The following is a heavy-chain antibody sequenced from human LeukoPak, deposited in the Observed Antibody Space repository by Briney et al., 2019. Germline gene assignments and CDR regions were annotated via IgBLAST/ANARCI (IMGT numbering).Heavy chain of an antibody. CDR2: IKQDGSEK. V-gene: IGHV3-7*01. CDR3: AREPTVTTEPQFDN. CDR1: GFTFSSYS. D-gene: IGHD4-17*01. Sequence: GGSLRLSCAASGFTFSSYSMNWVRQAPGKGLEWVANIKQDGSEKYYVDSVKGRFTISRDNAKNSLYLQMNSLRAEDTAVYYCAREPTVTTEPQFDNWGQGTLVTVSS. J-gene: IGHJ4*02.